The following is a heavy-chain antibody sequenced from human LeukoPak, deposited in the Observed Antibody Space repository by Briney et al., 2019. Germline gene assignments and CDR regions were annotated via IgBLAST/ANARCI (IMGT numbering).Heavy chain of an antibody. CDR2: TYYRSKWYN. Sequence: SQTLSLTCAISGDSVSSNSAAWSWIRLSPSRGLEWLGRTYYRSKWYNDYAVSVRSRIIINPDTSKNLFSLRLNSVTHEDTAEYYCATTVETGDAFDIWGPGTRVTVSS. CDR1: GDSVSSNSAA. V-gene: IGHV6-1*01. J-gene: IGHJ3*02. CDR3: ATTVETGDAFDI. D-gene: IGHD1-1*01.